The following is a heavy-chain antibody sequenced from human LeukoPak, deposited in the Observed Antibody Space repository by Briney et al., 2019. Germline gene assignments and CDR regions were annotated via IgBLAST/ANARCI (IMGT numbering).Heavy chain of an antibody. V-gene: IGHV3-21*01. CDR3: VRDMGRESIFDY. CDR1: GFTFTSYS. Sequence: GGSLRLSCAASGFTFTSYSMNWVRQGPGKGLEWVSSISSTSTYIYYADSVKGRFTISRDNAKNSLYLQMHSLRAEDTGVYYCVRDMGRESIFDYWGQGTLVTVSS. J-gene: IGHJ4*02. CDR2: ISSTSTYI. D-gene: IGHD3-10*01.